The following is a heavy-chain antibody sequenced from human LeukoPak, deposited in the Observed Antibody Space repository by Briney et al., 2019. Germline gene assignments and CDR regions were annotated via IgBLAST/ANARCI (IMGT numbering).Heavy chain of an antibody. D-gene: IGHD1-14*01. V-gene: IGHV3-48*04. CDR3: ARSPAGANYYLDV. J-gene: IGHJ6*03. CDR2: ISSSGSTT. CDR1: GFTISTYS. Sequence: GGSLRLSCEGSGFTISTYSMNWVRQAPGKGLEWVSYISSSGSTTYYADSMKGRFTISRDNAKNSLYLQMNSLRAEDTAVYYCARSPAGANYYLDVWGKGTTVTISS.